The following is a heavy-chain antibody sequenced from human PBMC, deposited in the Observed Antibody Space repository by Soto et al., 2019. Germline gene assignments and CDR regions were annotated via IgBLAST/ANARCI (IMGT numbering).Heavy chain of an antibody. J-gene: IGHJ4*02. D-gene: IGHD5-12*01. V-gene: IGHV6-1*01. CDR2: TYYRSKWYN. CDR1: GDSVSSNSAA. Sequence: PSQTLSLTCAISGDSVSSNSAAWSWIRQSPSRGLDWLGRTYYRSKWYNNYAVSVKSRIDTNPDTSKNQFSLQLNSVTPGDTAVYYCARDRLGDGYNDYWGQGTRVTVS. CDR3: ARDRLGDGYNDY.